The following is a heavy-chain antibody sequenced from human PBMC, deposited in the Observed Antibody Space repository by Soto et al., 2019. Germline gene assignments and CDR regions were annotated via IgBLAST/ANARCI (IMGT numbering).Heavy chain of an antibody. D-gene: IGHD3-22*01. CDR3: ARGQYYYDSSGYLDY. CDR1: GSTFSDYY. Sequence: PGGSLRLSCTASGSTFSDYYMSWIRQAPGKGLEWVSYISSSSSYTNYADSVKGRFTISRDNAKNSLYLQMNSLRAEDTAVYYCARGQYYYDSSGYLDYWGQGTLVTVSS. V-gene: IGHV3-11*06. CDR2: ISSSSSYT. J-gene: IGHJ4*02.